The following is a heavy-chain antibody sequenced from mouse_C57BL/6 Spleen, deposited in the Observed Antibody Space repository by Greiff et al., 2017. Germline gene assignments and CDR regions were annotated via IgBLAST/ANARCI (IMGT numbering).Heavy chain of an antibody. CDR1: GYTFTDYA. CDR2: INPKNGGT. J-gene: IGHJ3*01. Sequence: VQLQQSGAELVKPGASVTLSCKASGYTFTDYAMAWVKQSPGQGLEWIGAINPKNGGTYYNQKFKGKATLTVDKSSSTAYLELRSLTSEDNAVCYCARSNCDWAWFAYWGQGTLVTVSA. D-gene: IGHD4-1*01. CDR3: ARSNCDWAWFAY. V-gene: IGHV1-18*01.